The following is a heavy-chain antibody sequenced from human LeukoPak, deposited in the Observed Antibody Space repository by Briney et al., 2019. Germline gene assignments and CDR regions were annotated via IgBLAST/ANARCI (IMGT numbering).Heavy chain of an antibody. J-gene: IGHJ4*02. V-gene: IGHV6-1*01. Sequence: SQTLSLTCAISGESDSSNSAAWNWIRQSPSRGLEWLGRTYYRSKWYNDYAVSVKSRITINPDTSKNQFPLQLNSVTPEDTAVYYCARARIMITFGGVTQFDYWGQGTLVTVSS. CDR3: ARARIMITFGGVTQFDY. D-gene: IGHD3-16*01. CDR1: GESDSSNSAA. CDR2: TYYRSKWYN.